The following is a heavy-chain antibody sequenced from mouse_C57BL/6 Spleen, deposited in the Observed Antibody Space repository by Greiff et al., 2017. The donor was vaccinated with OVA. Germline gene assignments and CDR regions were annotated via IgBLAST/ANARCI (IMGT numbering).Heavy chain of an antibody. CDR1: GYTFTSYW. V-gene: IGHV1-55*01. D-gene: IGHD2-5*01. J-gene: IGHJ4*01. CDR3: ARGDYSILYYAMDY. CDR2: IYPGSGST. Sequence: QVQLKQPGAELVKPGASVKMSCKASGYTFTSYWITWVKQRPGQGLEWIGDIYPGSGSTNYNEKFKSKATLTVDTSSSTAYMQLSSLTSEDSAVYYCARGDYSILYYAMDYWGQGTSVTVSS.